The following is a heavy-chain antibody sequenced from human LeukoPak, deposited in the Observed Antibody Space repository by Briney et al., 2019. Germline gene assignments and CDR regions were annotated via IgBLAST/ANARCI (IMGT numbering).Heavy chain of an antibody. J-gene: IGHJ4*02. CDR1: GGSFSGYY. D-gene: IGHD5-12*01. Sequence: SETLSLTCAVYGGSFSGYYWSWLRQPPGKGLEWIGEINHSGSTNYNPSLKSRVTISVDTSKNQFSLRLSSVTAADTAVYYCAIGYPRGRGFDYWGQGTLVTVSS. CDR3: AIGYPRGRGFDY. CDR2: INHSGST. V-gene: IGHV4-34*01.